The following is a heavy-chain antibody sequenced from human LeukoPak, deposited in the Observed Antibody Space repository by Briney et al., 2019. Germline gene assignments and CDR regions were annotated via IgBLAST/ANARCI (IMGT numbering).Heavy chain of an antibody. CDR2: ISSSSSYI. D-gene: IGHD3-22*01. J-gene: IGHJ4*02. CDR1: GFTFSSYS. V-gene: IGHV3-21*01. CDR3: ARDRYDSSGYRYFDY. Sequence: GGSLRLSCAASGFTFSSYSMNWVRQAPGKGLEWVSSISSSSSYIYYADSVKGRFTISRDNAKNSLYLQMNSLRAEDTAVYYCARDRYDSSGYRYFDYWGQGTLVTVSS.